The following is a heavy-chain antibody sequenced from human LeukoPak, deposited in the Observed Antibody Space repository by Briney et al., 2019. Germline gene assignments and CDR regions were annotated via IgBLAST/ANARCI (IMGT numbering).Heavy chain of an antibody. D-gene: IGHD2-2*01. CDR1: QFTFTIYA. CDR2: ISSSSSYI. Sequence: GGSLRLSCAASQFTFTIYAMGWVRQAPGKGLEWVSSISSSSSYIYYADSVKGRFTISRDNAKNSLYLQMNSLRAEDTAVYYCARDRISYCSSTSCKSPYDYWGQGTLVTVSS. CDR3: ARDRISYCSSTSCKSPYDY. V-gene: IGHV3-21*01. J-gene: IGHJ4*02.